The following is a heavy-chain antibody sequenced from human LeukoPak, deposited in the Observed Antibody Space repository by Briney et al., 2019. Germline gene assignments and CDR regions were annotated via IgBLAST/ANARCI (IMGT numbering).Heavy chain of an antibody. CDR2: IKQDGSEK. CDR1: GFTFSSYW. D-gene: IGHD2-21*01. Sequence: QPGGSLRLSCAASGFTFSSYWMSWVRQAPGKGLEWVANIKQDGSEKYYVDSVKGRFTISKDKSKNTLYLQMNSLRVEDTALYYCTKIKPRLALYSYYDFWGHGTLVTVSS. J-gene: IGHJ4*01. V-gene: IGHV3-7*03. CDR3: TKIKPRLALYSYYDF.